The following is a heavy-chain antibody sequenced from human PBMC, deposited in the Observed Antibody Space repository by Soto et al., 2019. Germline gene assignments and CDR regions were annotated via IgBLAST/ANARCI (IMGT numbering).Heavy chain of an antibody. J-gene: IGHJ6*03. CDR2: MNPYSGNT. V-gene: IGHV1-8*01. D-gene: IGHD3-10*01. CDR1: GYTFFNYD. CDR3: ARSMAGNEYFHMDV. Sequence: QVQLVQSGAEVKKPGASVRVSCMASGYTFFNYDINWVRQATGQGPEWMGWMNPYSGNTGYAPEFQGRLTMTRSTSINTAYMELSSLRSDDTAIYYCARSMAGNEYFHMDVWGEGTTVIVS.